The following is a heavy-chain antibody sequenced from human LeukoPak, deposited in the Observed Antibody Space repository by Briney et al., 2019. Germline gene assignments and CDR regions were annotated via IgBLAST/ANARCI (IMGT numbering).Heavy chain of an antibody. V-gene: IGHV4-61*02. CDR3: ARGISGEFDY. Sequence: SETLSLTCTVSGGSISSGSYYWSWIRQPAGKGLEWIGRIYTSGSTNYNPSLKSRVTISVDTSKNRFSLKLSSVTAADTAVYYCARGISGEFDYWGQGTLVTVSS. CDR1: GGSISSGSYY. D-gene: IGHD6-19*01. J-gene: IGHJ4*02. CDR2: IYTSGST.